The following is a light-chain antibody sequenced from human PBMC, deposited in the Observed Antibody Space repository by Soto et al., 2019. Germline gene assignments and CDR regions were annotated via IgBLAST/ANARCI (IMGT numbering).Light chain of an antibody. CDR3: GSYSSSATLV. CDR2: EVS. J-gene: IGLJ2*01. V-gene: IGLV2-14*01. CDR1: ASDIGGFNY. Sequence: QSVLTQPASVSGSPGQSITISCAGTASDIGGFNYVSWYQQYPGEAPKLLLYEVSNRPSGISKRFSGSKSGTTASLTISGLQAADEADYYCGSYSSSATLVFGGGTQLTVL.